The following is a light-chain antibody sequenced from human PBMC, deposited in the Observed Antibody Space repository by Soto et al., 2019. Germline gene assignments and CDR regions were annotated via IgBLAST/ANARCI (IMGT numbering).Light chain of an antibody. CDR2: EVS. J-gene: IGLJ2*01. V-gene: IGLV2-14*01. CDR1: XXDVGGYNY. CDR3: SSYTSRSTEV. Sequence: QSALTQPASVSGSPGQSITISXXGTXXDVGGYNYVSWFQQHPGKAPKLMIYEVSNRPSGVSNRFSGSKSGNTASLTISGLQAEDEADYYCSSYTSRSTEVFGGGTKVTVL.